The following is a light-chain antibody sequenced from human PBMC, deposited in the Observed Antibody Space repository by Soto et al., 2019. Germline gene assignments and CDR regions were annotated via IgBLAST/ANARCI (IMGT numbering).Light chain of an antibody. V-gene: IGLV2-14*01. CDR2: EVS. J-gene: IGLJ1*01. CDR1: SSDIGGYNY. Sequence: QSVLTQPPSASGSPGQSVTISCTGTSSDIGGYNYVSWYQQHPGKAPKVVIYEVSNRPLGVSNRFSASKSGNTASLIISGLQADDEADYFCSSYRSTTTFGVFGTGTKVTVL. CDR3: SSYRSTTTFGV.